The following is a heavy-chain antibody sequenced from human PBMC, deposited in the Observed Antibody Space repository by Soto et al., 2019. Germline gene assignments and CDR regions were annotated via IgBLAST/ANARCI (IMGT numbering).Heavy chain of an antibody. D-gene: IGHD5-12*01. CDR2: ISGSGGST. CDR3: AKAELGGYDYGYYFDY. CDR1: GFTFSSYA. V-gene: IGHV3-23*01. J-gene: IGHJ4*02. Sequence: GGSLRLSCAASGFTFSSYAMSWVRQAPGKGLEWVSAISGSGGSTYYADSVKGRFTISRDNSKNTLYLQMNSLRAEDTAVYYCAKAELGGYDYGYYFDYWGQGTLVTVSS.